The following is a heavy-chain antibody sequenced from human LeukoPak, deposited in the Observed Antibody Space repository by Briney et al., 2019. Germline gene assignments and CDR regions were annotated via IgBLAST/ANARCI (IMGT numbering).Heavy chain of an antibody. Sequence: GGSLRLSCAASGFTFSSYSMNWVRQAPGKGLEWVSYISSSSSTIYYADSVKGRFTISRDNAKNSLYLQMNSLRAEDTAVYYCARANYYDSSGYYYAFDYWGQGTLVTVSS. D-gene: IGHD3-22*01. V-gene: IGHV3-48*01. CDR3: ARANYYDSSGYYYAFDY. CDR1: GFTFSSYS. CDR2: ISSSSSTI. J-gene: IGHJ4*02.